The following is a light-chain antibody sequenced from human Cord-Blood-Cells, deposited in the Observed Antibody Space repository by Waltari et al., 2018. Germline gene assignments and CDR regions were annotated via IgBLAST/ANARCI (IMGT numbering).Light chain of an antibody. CDR2: EGS. Sequence: QSALTQPASVSGSPGQSITISCTGTSSDVGSDNTASWYQQHPGKAPKLMIYEGSKRPSGVSNRFSGSKSGNTASLTISGLQAEDEADYYCCSYAGSSTFYVFGTGTKVTVL. J-gene: IGLJ1*01. CDR3: CSYAGSSTFYV. V-gene: IGLV2-23*01. CDR1: SSDVGSDNT.